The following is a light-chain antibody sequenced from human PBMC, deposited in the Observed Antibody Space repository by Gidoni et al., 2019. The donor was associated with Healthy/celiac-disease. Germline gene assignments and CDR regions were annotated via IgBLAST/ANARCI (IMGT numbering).Light chain of an antibody. CDR3: QQRSNWPLLT. CDR1: QSVSSY. J-gene: IGKJ4*01. CDR2: YAS. Sequence: EIVLTQSPATLSLSPGERTTISCRASQSVSSYLAWYQQKPGQAPRLLIYYASNRATGSPARFSGSGSGTDFTLTISSLEPEDFAVYYCQQRSNWPLLTFGGGTKVEIK. V-gene: IGKV3-11*01.